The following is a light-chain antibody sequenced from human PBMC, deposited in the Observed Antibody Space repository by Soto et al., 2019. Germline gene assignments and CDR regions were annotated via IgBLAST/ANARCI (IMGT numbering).Light chain of an antibody. V-gene: IGKV3-20*01. CDR2: GAS. CDR3: QQYSSTPLT. J-gene: IGKJ4*01. Sequence: EIVLTQSPATLSLSPGERATLSCRASQSVSRNSLAWYQRKPGQAPRLLIYGASSRATGIPDRFSGSGSGTDFTLTISRLEPEDFAVYSCQQYSSTPLTFGGGTKVEIK. CDR1: QSVSRNS.